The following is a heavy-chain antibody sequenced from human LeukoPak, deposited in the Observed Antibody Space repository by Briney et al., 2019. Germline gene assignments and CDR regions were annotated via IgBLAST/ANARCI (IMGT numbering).Heavy chain of an antibody. CDR3: AKDTRGIAVAGNFDY. Sequence: GXSLRLSCAASGFTFSSYGMHWVRQAPGKGLEWVAVIWYDGSNKYYADSVKGRFTISRDNSKNTLYLQMNSLRAEDTAVYYCAKDTRGIAVAGNFDYWGQGTLVTVSS. J-gene: IGHJ4*02. CDR1: GFTFSSYG. V-gene: IGHV3-33*06. D-gene: IGHD6-19*01. CDR2: IWYDGSNK.